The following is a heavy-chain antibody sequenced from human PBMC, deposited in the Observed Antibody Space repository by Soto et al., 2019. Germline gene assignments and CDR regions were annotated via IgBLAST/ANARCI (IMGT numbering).Heavy chain of an antibody. V-gene: IGHV4-30-2*01. CDR3: ARGLTYYYDSSGYSGAYYFDY. CDR2: IYHSGST. J-gene: IGHJ4*02. D-gene: IGHD3-22*01. Sequence: QLQLQESGSGLVKPSQTLSLTCAVSGGSISSGGYSWSWIRQPPGKGLEWIGYIYHSGSTYYNPSLKSRVSISVDWSKNQFYLKLSSVTAADTAVYYCARGLTYYYDSSGYSGAYYFDYWGQGTLVTVSS. CDR1: GGSISSGGYS.